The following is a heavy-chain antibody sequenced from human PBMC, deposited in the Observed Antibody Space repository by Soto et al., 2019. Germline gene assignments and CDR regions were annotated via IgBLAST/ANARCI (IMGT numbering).Heavy chain of an antibody. CDR3: VRVVAIPGYPDH. D-gene: IGHD5-12*01. J-gene: IGHJ4*02. Sequence: ASVKVSCKASGYTFTSYYMQWVRQAPGQGLEWMGGIVPIVGTTTYAQKFQGRVTITADEATSTAYMQLSRLRSDDTAVYYCVRVVAIPGYPDHWGQGTLVTVSS. V-gene: IGHV1-69*13. CDR1: GYTFTSYY. CDR2: IVPIVGTT.